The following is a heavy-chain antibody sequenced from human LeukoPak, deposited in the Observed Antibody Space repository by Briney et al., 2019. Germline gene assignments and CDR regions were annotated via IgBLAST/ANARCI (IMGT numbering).Heavy chain of an antibody. CDR3: ASDYYDRSQY. CDR1: GFTFSSYE. D-gene: IGHD3-22*01. J-gene: IGHJ4*02. CDR2: ISSTGSTI. V-gene: IGHV3-48*03. Sequence: PGGSLRLSCAASGFTFSSYEMNWVRQAPGKGLEWVLYISSTGSTIYYADSVKGRFTISRDNAKNSLYLQMNSLRAEDTAVYYCASDYYDRSQYWGQGTLVTVSS.